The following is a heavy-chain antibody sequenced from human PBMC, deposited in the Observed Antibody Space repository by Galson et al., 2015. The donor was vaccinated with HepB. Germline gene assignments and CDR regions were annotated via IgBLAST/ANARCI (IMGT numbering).Heavy chain of an antibody. Sequence: SLRLSCAASEFTFSNFGMHWVRQAPGKGLEWVAVIWYDGSKEYYADPVKGRFTISRDNSKNTLYLQMNSLRAEDTAVYHCTRYNGNLPAFDYWGQGALVTVSS. D-gene: IGHD1-14*01. CDR2: IWYDGSKE. V-gene: IGHV3-33*01. CDR3: TRYNGNLPAFDY. J-gene: IGHJ4*02. CDR1: EFTFSNFG.